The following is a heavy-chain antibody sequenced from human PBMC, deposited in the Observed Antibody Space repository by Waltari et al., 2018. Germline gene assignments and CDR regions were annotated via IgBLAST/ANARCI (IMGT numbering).Heavy chain of an antibody. CDR3: ARDRDPGHSFDI. CDR2: ISATGST. Sequence: QVQLQESGPGLVKPSETLSLTCTASGVPITSPYHYWTGMRQSAGNELEGIGRISATGSTTYTPSLKSRVTLSIDTSKRQFSLRLTSATAADTAVYYCARDRDPGHSFDIWGQGTVTVSA. D-gene: IGHD2-21*01. J-gene: IGHJ3*02. V-gene: IGHV4-61*02. CDR1: GVPITSPYHY.